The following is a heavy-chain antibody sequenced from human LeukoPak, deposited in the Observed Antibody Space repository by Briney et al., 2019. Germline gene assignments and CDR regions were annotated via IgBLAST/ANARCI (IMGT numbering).Heavy chain of an antibody. V-gene: IGHV3-66*01. CDR1: GFTVSSNY. J-gene: IGHJ3*02. CDR3: AREESLLDAFDI. Sequence: PGGSLRLSCAASGFTVSSNYMSWVRQAPGKGLEWVSVIYSGGSTYYADSVKGRLTISRDNSKNTLYLQMNSLRAEDTAVYYCAREESLLDAFDIWGQGTMVTVSS. CDR2: IYSGGST. D-gene: IGHD1-1*01.